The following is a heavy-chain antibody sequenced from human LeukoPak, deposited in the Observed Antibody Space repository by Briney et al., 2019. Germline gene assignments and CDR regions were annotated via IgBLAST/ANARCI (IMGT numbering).Heavy chain of an antibody. J-gene: IGHJ4*02. Sequence: GGSLRLSCAASGFTFSDYYMIWIRQAPGKGLEWVSYISSSGSIIYYADSVKGRFTISRDNAKNSLYLQMNSLRVEDTAVYYCATPYDYVWGSYSLPDGGDYWGQGTLITVSS. CDR2: ISSSGSII. V-gene: IGHV3-11*04. D-gene: IGHD3-16*01. CDR3: ATPYDYVWGSYSLPDGGDY. CDR1: GFTFSDYY.